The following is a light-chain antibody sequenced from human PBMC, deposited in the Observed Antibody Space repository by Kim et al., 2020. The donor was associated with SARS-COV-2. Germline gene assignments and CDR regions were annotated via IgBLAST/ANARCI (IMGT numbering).Light chain of an antibody. CDR1: KLGDKY. Sequence: VSPGQPASITCSGDKLGDKYACWYQQKPGQSPVLVIYQDSKRPSGIPERFSGSNSGNTATLTISGTQAMDEADYYCQAWDSSTDVVFGGGTKVTVL. J-gene: IGLJ2*01. CDR3: QAWDSSTDVV. V-gene: IGLV3-1*01. CDR2: QDS.